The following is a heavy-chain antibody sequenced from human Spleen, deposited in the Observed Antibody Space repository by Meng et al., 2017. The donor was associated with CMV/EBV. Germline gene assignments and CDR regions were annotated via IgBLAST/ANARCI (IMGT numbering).Heavy chain of an antibody. CDR3: TRTSYDILTGYYEKYFDY. J-gene: IGHJ4*02. D-gene: IGHD3-9*01. CDR2: INTDNGYT. Sequence: TYTSFSMHWVRQAPGQRPEWMGWINTDNGYTKYSQTFQGRVTITRDTAASIAYMELRSLRSADTAVYYCTRTSYDILTGYYEKYFDYWGQGTLVTVSS. CDR1: TYTSFS. V-gene: IGHV1-3*04.